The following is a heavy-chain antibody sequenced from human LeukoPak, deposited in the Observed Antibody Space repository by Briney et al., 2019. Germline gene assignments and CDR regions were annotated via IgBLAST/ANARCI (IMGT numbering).Heavy chain of an antibody. V-gene: IGHV3-23*01. Sequence: GGTLRLSCAASGFTFSTYGMSWVRQAPGKGLEWVSAITGSGGSTYYADSVKGRITISRDNSKNTLYLQINSLRVEDTAVYYCARDQLGAVLYFDYWGQGTLVTVSS. CDR3: ARDQLGAVLYFDY. CDR1: GFTFSTYG. CDR2: ITGSGGST. J-gene: IGHJ4*02. D-gene: IGHD1-1*01.